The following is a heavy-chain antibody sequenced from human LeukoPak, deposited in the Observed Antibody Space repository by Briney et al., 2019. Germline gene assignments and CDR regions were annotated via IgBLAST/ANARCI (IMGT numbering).Heavy chain of an antibody. V-gene: IGHV3-23*01. CDR2: ISGSGGST. CDR3: AKDREVTSYYFDY. Sequence: GGSLRLSCVGSGFTFSSYAMSWVRQAPGKGLEWVSAISGSGGSTYYADSVKGRFTISRDNSKNTLYLQMNSLRAEDTAVYYCAKDREVTSYYFDYWGQGTLVTVSS. J-gene: IGHJ4*02. D-gene: IGHD3-10*01. CDR1: GFTFSSYA.